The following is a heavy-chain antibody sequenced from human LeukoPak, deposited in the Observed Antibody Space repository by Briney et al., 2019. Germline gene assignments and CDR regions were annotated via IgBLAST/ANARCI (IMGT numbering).Heavy chain of an antibody. J-gene: IGHJ4*02. Sequence: SETLSLTCIVSGGSISNYYWSWIRPPLGKGLEWICHISKSGSANYTPSPQSRATLSLHMSKHKFSLKLRYVTAAGTAVDYCARAYDSSGYYLRHLDYGCQGTLVIVSA. V-gene: IGHV4-59*08. CDR2: ISKSGSA. CDR3: ARAYDSSGYYLRHLDY. CDR1: GGSISNYY. D-gene: IGHD3-22*01.